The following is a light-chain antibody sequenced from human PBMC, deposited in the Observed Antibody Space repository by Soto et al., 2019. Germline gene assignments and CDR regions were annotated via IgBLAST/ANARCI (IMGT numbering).Light chain of an antibody. Sequence: IVVKQSAGTLSLYPGERATLSCKASQSVSTNYLAWYQQKPGQAPRLLIYGASSRATGIPDRFSGGGSGTDFTLTISRLEPEDCAVYFCQVYASSSKTFGQLTKVDIK. CDR1: QSVSTNY. V-gene: IGKV3-20*01. J-gene: IGKJ1*01. CDR3: QVYASSSKT. CDR2: GAS.